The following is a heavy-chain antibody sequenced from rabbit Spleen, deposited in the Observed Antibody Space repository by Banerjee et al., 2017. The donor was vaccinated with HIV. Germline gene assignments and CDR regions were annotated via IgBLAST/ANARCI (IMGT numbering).Heavy chain of an antibody. CDR3: ARWTGSTYYSL. D-gene: IGHD8-1*01. Sequence: QSLEESGGDLVKPGTSLTLTCTASGFSFSSRYYMCWVRQAPGKGLEWIGCITTDTDYKWYARWAKGRFSISKTSSTTVTLQMTSLTAADTASYFCARWTGSTYYSLWGPGTLVTVS. V-gene: IGHV1S40*01. CDR2: ITTDTDYK. CDR1: GFSFSSRYY. J-gene: IGHJ4*01.